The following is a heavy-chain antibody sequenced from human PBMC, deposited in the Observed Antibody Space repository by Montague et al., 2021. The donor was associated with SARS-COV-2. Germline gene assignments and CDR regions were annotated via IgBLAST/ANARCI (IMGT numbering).Heavy chain of an antibody. Sequence: SETLSLTCTISGVSISSYYWSWIRQPPGKGLEWIGYIYYSGSTNYNPSXXSRVTISVDTSKNQFSLKLSSVTAADTAVYYCARDSGGSSPEDWLGFDPWGQGTLVTVSS. J-gene: IGHJ5*02. D-gene: IGHD2-15*01. CDR3: ARDSGGSSPEDWLGFDP. V-gene: IGHV4-59*01. CDR1: GVSISSYY. CDR2: IYYSGST.